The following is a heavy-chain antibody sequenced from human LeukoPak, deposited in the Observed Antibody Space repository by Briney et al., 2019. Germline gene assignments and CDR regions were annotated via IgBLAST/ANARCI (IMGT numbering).Heavy chain of an antibody. D-gene: IGHD6-25*01. J-gene: IGHJ4*02. CDR2: TYYSGST. V-gene: IGHV4-59*01. CDR3: ARGFDPYYTSGHAPFDY. Sequence: SETLSLTCTVSGGSISSYYWSWIRQPPGKGLEWIGYTYYSGSTNYNPSLKSRVTISVDTSKNQFSLKLSSVTAADTAVYYCARGFDPYYTSGHAPFDYWGQGTLVTVSS. CDR1: GGSISSYY.